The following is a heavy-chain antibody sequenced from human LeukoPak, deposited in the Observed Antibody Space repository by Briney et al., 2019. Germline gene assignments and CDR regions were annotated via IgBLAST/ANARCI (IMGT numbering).Heavy chain of an antibody. CDR1: GFTFSSYS. D-gene: IGHD5-12*01. CDR3: ASRRGYSGYYYYYMDV. Sequence: GGSLRLSCAASGFTFSSYSMNWVRQAPGKGLEWVSSIGSSSSYIYYADSVKGRFTISRDNAKNSLYLQMNSLRAEDTAVYYCASRRGYSGYYYYYMDVWGKGTTVTVSS. J-gene: IGHJ6*03. CDR2: IGSSSSYI. V-gene: IGHV3-21*01.